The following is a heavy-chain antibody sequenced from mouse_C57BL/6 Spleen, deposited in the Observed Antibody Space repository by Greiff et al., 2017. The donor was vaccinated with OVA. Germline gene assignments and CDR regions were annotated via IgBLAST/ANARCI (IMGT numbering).Heavy chain of an antibody. D-gene: IGHD4-1*01. CDR1: GFTFSSYA. CDR3: TREFPSNWVFDY. Sequence: EVQLVESGEGLVKPGGSLKLSCAASGFTFSSYAMSWVRQTPEKRLEWVAYISSGGDYIYYADTVKGRFTISRDNARNTLYLQMSSLKSEDTAMYYCTREFPSNWVFDYWGQGTTLTVSS. J-gene: IGHJ2*01. V-gene: IGHV5-9-1*02. CDR2: ISSGGDYI.